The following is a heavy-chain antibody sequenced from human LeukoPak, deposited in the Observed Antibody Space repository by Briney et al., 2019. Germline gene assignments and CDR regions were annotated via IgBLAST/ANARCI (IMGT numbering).Heavy chain of an antibody. J-gene: IGHJ1*01. CDR1: GYTFTSFG. V-gene: IGHV1-2*02. CDR3: ARVTTYYDSSGYYTEYFQH. D-gene: IGHD3-22*01. CDR2: INPNSGGT. Sequence: PSVKVSCKASGYTFTSFGISWVRQAPGQGLEWMGWINPNSGGTNYAQKFQGRVTMTRDTSISTAYMELSRLRSDDTAVYYCARVTTYYDSSGYYTEYFQHWGQGTLVTVSS.